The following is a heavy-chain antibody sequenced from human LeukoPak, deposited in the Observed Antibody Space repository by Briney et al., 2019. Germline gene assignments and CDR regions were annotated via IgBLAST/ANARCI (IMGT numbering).Heavy chain of an antibody. D-gene: IGHD2-15*01. CDR3: ARYCSGASCYSGVDY. J-gene: IGHJ4*02. Sequence: GGSLRLSCAASGFTFGSYMMTWVRQAPGRGLEWASTISSNGGSTYYADSVKGRFTISRDNSKNTLYLQMSSLRAEDTAVYYCARYCSGASCYSGVDYWGQGTLVPVSS. V-gene: IGHV3-23*01. CDR1: GFTFGSYM. CDR2: ISSNGGST.